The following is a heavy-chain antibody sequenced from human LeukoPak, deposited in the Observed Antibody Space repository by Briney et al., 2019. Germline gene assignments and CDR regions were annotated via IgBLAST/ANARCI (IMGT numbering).Heavy chain of an antibody. V-gene: IGHV4-61*02. CDR3: ASSYYYDSSGYLYY. CDR1: GGSISSGSYY. D-gene: IGHD3-22*01. CDR2: IYTSGST. J-gene: IGHJ4*02. Sequence: ASQTLSLTCIVSGGSISSGSYYWSWIRQPAGKGLEWIGRIYTSGSTNYNPSLKSRVTISVDTSKNQFSLKLSSVTAADTAVYYCASSYYYDSSGYLYYWGQGTLVTVSS.